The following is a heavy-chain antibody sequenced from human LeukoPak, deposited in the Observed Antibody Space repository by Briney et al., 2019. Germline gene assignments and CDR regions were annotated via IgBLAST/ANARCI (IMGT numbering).Heavy chain of an antibody. CDR2: IIPIFGTA. J-gene: IGHJ4*02. D-gene: IGHD3-22*01. V-gene: IGHV1-69*13. CDR3: ARVSTSLFSGYFDY. CDR1: GGTFSSYA. Sequence: GASVKVSCKASGGTFSSYAISWVRQAPGQGLEWMGGIIPIFGTANYAQKFQGRVTITADESTSTAYMELSSLRSEDTAVYYCARVSTSLFSGYFDYWGQGTLVTVSS.